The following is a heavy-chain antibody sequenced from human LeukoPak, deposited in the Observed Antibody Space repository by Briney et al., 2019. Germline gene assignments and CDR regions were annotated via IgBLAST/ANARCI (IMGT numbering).Heavy chain of an antibody. D-gene: IGHD3-9*01. Sequence: SQTLSLTCTVSGGSISSGGYYWSWIRQHPGKGLEWIVYIYYSGSTYDNPSLKSRITISVDTSKNQFSLKLSSVTAADTAVYYCARGGEYDILTGYANWFDPWGQGTLVTVSS. CDR3: ARGGEYDILTGYANWFDP. J-gene: IGHJ5*02. CDR1: GGSISSGGYY. CDR2: IYYSGST. V-gene: IGHV4-31*03.